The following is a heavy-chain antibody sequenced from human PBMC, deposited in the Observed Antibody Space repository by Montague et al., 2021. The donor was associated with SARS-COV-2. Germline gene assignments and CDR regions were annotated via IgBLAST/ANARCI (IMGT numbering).Heavy chain of an antibody. V-gene: IGHV4-61*02. CDR3: ARAHSGSWAHLDN. CDR2: IYTSGTT. J-gene: IGHJ4*02. CDR1: GGSISSDSYY. D-gene: IGHD5-12*01. Sequence: TLSLTCTVSGGSISSDSYYWSWIRQPAGKGLEWIGRIYTSGTTDYSFSLKSRVTISVDTSKNQFSLKLTSVTAADTAVYYCARAHSGSWAHLDNWGQGGLVTVSS.